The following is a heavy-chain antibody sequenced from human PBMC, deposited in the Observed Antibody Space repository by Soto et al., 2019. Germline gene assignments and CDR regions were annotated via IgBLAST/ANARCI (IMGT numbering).Heavy chain of an antibody. J-gene: IGHJ6*02. CDR3: ARTAGATQYYYYGMDV. V-gene: IGHV3-21*01. CDR2: ISSSSSYI. D-gene: IGHD1-26*01. CDR1: GFTFSSYS. Sequence: GGSLRLSCAASGFTFSSYSMNWVRQAPGNGLEWVSSISSSSSYIYYADSVKGRFTISRDNAKNSLYLQMNSLRAEDTAVYYCARTAGATQYYYYGMDVWGQGTTVTVSS.